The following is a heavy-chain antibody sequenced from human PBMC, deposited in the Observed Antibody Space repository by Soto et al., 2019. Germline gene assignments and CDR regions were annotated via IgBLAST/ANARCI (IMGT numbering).Heavy chain of an antibody. J-gene: IGHJ4*02. CDR3: AKDSYARYYYGSGSYDDY. Sequence: QVQLVESGGGVVQPGRSLRLSCAASGFTFSSYGMHWVRQAPGKGLEWVAVISYDGSNKYYADSVKGRFTISRDNSKNTLYLQMNSLRAEDTAVYYCAKDSYARYYYGSGSYDDYWGQGTLVTVSS. CDR1: GFTFSSYG. CDR2: ISYDGSNK. V-gene: IGHV3-30*18. D-gene: IGHD3-10*01.